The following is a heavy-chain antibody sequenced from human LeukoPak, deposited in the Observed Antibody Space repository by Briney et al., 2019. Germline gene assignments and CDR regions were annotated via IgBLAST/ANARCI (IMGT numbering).Heavy chain of an antibody. Sequence: SETLSLTCTVSGGSISSYYWSWIRQPPGKGLEWIGYIYYSGSTYYNPSLKSRVTISVDTSTNQFSLKLSSVTAADTAVYYCARAYRMFDPWGQGTLVTVSS. CDR3: ARAYRMFDP. J-gene: IGHJ5*02. V-gene: IGHV4-30-4*01. CDR1: GGSISSYY. CDR2: IYYSGST.